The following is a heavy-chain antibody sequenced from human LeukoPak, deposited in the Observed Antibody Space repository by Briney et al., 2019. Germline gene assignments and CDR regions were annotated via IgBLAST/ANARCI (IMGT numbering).Heavy chain of an antibody. J-gene: IGHJ6*04. CDR2: ISSSSSYI. CDR3: AREGYYGSGSYGNYYGMDV. CDR1: GFSFSSDS. Sequence: PGGSLTLYCAASGFSFSSDSMNWVRQAPGKGLEWVSSISSSSSYIYYADSVKGRFTISRDNAKNSLYLQMNSLRAEDTAVYYCAREGYYGSGSYGNYYGMDVWGKGTTVTVSS. D-gene: IGHD3-10*01. V-gene: IGHV3-21*01.